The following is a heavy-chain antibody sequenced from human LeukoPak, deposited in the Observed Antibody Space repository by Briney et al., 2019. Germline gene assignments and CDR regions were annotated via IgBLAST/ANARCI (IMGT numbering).Heavy chain of an antibody. CDR2: IRYDGSNK. CDR3: AKDLNDFWSGYSYGNNWFDH. V-gene: IGHV3-30*02. CDR1: GFTFSSYG. D-gene: IGHD3-3*01. J-gene: IGHJ5*02. Sequence: PGRSLRLSCAASGFTFSSYGMHWVRQAPGKGLEWVAFIRYDGSNKYYADSVKGRFTISRDNSKNTLYLQMNSLRAEDTAVYYCAKDLNDFWSGYSYGNNWFDHWGQGTLVTVSS.